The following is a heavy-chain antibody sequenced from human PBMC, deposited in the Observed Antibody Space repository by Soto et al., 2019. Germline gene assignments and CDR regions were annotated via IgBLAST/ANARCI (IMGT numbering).Heavy chain of an antibody. CDR2: VYYTGDT. Sequence: QVQLQQSGPRLVKPSETLSLTCTVSSGPDRSHNWGWIRQPPGRGLEWIGYVYYTGDTAYNPSLRCRVTIPADTSTNDISLTLNSGTAADTAVYYCVRQGIDYLHGLVDVWGQGTTVSVSS. CDR1: SGPDRSHN. D-gene: IGHD4-17*01. V-gene: IGHV4-59*08. J-gene: IGHJ6*02. CDR3: VRQGIDYLHGLVDV.